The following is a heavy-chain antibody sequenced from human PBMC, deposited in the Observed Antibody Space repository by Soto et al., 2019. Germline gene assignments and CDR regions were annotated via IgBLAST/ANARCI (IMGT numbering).Heavy chain of an antibody. CDR3: ARHSRDGYSSSWDVRAFDD. D-gene: IGHD6-13*01. CDR1: GGSIYGNGFF. J-gene: IGHJ4*02. CDR2: IYHSGST. V-gene: IGHV4-39*01. Sequence: SETLSLTCHVSGGSIYGNGFFWDWIRQPPGRVLEWIGTIYHSGSTYYNPSLKSRVTISIEKPKNHFSLMLTSVSAEDTGVDYCARHSRDGYSSSWDVRAFDDWGQGNLVTVS.